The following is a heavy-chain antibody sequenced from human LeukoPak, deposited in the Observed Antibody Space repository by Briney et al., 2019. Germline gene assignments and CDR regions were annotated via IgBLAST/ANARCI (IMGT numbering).Heavy chain of an antibody. CDR2: IASSSSYI. D-gene: IGHD4-23*01. CDR1: GFTFSTYS. CDR3: ARYGGSYYYMDV. Sequence: GGSLRLSCAASGFTFSTYSMNWVRQAPGKGLEWVSSIASSSSYIYYADSVKGRFTISRDNAKNSLYLQMNSLRAEDTALYYCARYGGSYYYMDVWGKGTTVAVSS. J-gene: IGHJ6*03. V-gene: IGHV3-21*04.